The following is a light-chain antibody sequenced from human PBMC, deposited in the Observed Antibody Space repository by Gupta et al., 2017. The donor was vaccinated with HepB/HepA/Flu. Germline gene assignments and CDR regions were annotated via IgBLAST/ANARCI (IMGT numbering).Light chain of an antibody. CDR2: GNN. V-gene: IGLV3-19*01. Sequence: SSELTQDPAVSVALGQTVRITFQGNSLRSYYASWYQQKAGQAPVLVIHGNNNRPSGIPDRFSGSRTGDTASLTITAAQAGDEADYYCNSRDTTGNHLMVFGGGTKLTVL. J-gene: IGLJ3*02. CDR1: SLRSYY. CDR3: NSRDTTGNHLMV.